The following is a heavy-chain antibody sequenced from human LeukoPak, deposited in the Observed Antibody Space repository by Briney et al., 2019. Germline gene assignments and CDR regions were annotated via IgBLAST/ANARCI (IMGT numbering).Heavy chain of an antibody. D-gene: IGHD4-23*01. J-gene: IGHJ5*02. CDR2: INHSGST. CDR1: GGSISSYY. CDR3: ARHEFHWELMTTVVTPRSWFDP. Sequence: SETLSLTCTVSGGSISSYYWSWIRQPPGKGLEWIGEINHSGSTNYNPSLKSRVTISVDTSKNQFSLKLSSVTAADTAVYYCARHEFHWELMTTVVTPRSWFDPWGQGTLVTVSS. V-gene: IGHV4-34*01.